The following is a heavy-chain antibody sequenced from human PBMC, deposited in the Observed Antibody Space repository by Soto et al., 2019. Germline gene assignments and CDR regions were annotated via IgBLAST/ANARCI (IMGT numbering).Heavy chain of an antibody. J-gene: IGHJ5*02. CDR1: GGSVSSDTHY. CDR2: IYSSGST. CDR3: ARDMHAGFTHYFDP. Sequence: PSETLSLTCTVSGGSVSSDTHYWSWIRQPPGKRLEWIGCIYSSGSTNYNPSLKSRVTMSVDTSKNQFSLKLSSVTAADTAVYYCARDMHAGFTHYFDPWGQGTLVTVSS. D-gene: IGHD1-26*01. V-gene: IGHV4-61*01.